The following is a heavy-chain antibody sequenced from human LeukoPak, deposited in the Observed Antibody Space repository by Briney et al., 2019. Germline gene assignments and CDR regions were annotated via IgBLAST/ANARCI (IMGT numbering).Heavy chain of an antibody. D-gene: IGHD1-26*01. V-gene: IGHV1-18*01. Sequence: GASVKVSCKASGYTFTSYDISWVRQAPGQGLEWMGWISTYNGNTNYAQTLQGRVTMTTDTITTTAYMEQRSLRSDDTAVYYCARDHSGNWFDPWGQGTLVTVSS. CDR3: ARDHSGNWFDP. CDR2: ISTYNGNT. J-gene: IGHJ5*02. CDR1: GYTFTSYD.